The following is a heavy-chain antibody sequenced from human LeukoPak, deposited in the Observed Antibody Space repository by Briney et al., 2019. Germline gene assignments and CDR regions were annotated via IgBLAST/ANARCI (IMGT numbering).Heavy chain of an antibody. J-gene: IGHJ4*02. CDR2: IYPDDSDT. CDR1: GYSFTSSW. D-gene: IGHD3-22*01. Sequence: GASLKISCKGSGYSFTSSWIGWVRQMPGKGLEWMGIIYPDDSDTRYSPSFQGQVTISADKSISTAYLQWSSLKASDTAMYYCARHPLSYYDSSGYYFDYWGQGTLVTVSS. CDR3: ARHPLSYYDSSGYYFDY. V-gene: IGHV5-51*01.